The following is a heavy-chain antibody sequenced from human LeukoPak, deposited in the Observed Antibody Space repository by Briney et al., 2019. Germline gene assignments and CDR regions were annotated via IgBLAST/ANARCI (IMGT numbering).Heavy chain of an antibody. V-gene: IGHV4-59*01. CDR3: ARDLGSAYYYGMDV. Sequence: PSETLSLTCAVYGGSFSGYYWSWIRQPPGKGLEWIGYIYYSGSTNYNPSLKSRVTISVDTSKNQFSLKLSSVTAADTAVYYSARDLGSAYYYGMDVWGQGTTVTVSS. J-gene: IGHJ6*02. CDR1: GGSFSGYY. CDR2: IYYSGST.